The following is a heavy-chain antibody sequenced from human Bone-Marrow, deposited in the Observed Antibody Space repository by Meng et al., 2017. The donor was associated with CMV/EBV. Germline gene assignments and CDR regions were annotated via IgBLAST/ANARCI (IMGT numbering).Heavy chain of an antibody. J-gene: IGHJ3*02. CDR2: ISYEGRDK. CDR3: AREANTAFDI. Sequence: GESLKISCAASGFSFSNHAMHWVRQAPGKGLEWVAFISYEGRDKFYGDSVEGRFTISRDNSKNTLYLQMNSLRTEDTAAYYCAREANTAFDIWGQGTMVTVSS. V-gene: IGHV3-30*02. D-gene: IGHD1-26*01. CDR1: GFSFSNHA.